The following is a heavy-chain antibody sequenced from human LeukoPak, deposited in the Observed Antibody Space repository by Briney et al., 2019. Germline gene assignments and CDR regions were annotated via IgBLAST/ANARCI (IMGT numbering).Heavy chain of an antibody. CDR2: IGGSGCCT. CDR3: ARRERESYNYGYPDH. Sequence: GGSLRLSCAASGFTFSNYAMSWVRQAPGKGLEWVSSIGGSGCCTYFADFVRGRFTISRDNAKNTLYLRMNSLRAEDTAVYYCARRERESYNYGYPDHWGQGTLITVSS. J-gene: IGHJ4*02. CDR1: GFTFSNYA. V-gene: IGHV3-23*01. D-gene: IGHD5-18*01.